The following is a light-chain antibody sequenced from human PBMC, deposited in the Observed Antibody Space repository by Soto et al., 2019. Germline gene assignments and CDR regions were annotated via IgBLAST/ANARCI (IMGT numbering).Light chain of an antibody. CDR3: QQYGSSPLT. J-gene: IGKJ1*01. CDR1: QSVSSSY. V-gene: IGKV3-20*01. Sequence: IVLTQSPGTLSLSPGERATLSCRASQSVSSSYLAWYQQKPGQAPRLLIYGASSRATGIPDRFSGSGSGTDFTLTISRLEPEDFAVYYCQQYGSSPLTFGKGANVDLK. CDR2: GAS.